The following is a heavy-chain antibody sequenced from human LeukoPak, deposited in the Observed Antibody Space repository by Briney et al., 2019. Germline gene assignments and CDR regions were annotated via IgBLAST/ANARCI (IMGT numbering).Heavy chain of an antibody. CDR1: GFXFSSYE. CDR3: ARVNDYGGNDDAFDI. J-gene: IGHJ3*02. CDR2: IRSSGSII. D-gene: IGHD4-23*01. V-gene: IGHV3-48*03. Sequence: PGGSLRLSCAASGFXFSSYEINWVRQAPGKGLEWISYIRSSGSIIFYADSVKGRFTISRDNAKNSLYLQMNSLRAEDTAVYYCARVNDYGGNDDAFDIWGQGTMVTVSS.